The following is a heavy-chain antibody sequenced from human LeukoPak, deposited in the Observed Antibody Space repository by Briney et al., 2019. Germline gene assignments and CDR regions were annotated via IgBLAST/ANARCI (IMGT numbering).Heavy chain of an antibody. D-gene: IGHD3-9*01. V-gene: IGHV1-2*02. Sequence: ASVKVSCKASEYTFTGYYMHWVRQAPGQGLEWMGWINPNSGGTNYAQKFQGRVTMTRDTSISTAYMELSRLRSDDTAVYYCARGDSKFDCPDYWGQGTLVTVSS. CDR2: INPNSGGT. CDR3: ARGDSKFDCPDY. J-gene: IGHJ4*02. CDR1: EYTFTGYY.